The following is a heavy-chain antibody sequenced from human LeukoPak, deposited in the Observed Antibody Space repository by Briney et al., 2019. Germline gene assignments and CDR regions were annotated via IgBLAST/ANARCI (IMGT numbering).Heavy chain of an antibody. CDR3: ARDAYYYDSSGYYYYGMDV. V-gene: IGHV4-59*01. CDR1: GGSISSYY. J-gene: IGHJ6*02. D-gene: IGHD3-22*01. CDR2: IYHSGST. Sequence: PSETLSLTCTVSGGSISSYYWSWIRQPPGKGLEWIGYIYHSGSTYYNPSLKSRVTISVDTSKNQFSLKLSSVTAADTAVYYCARDAYYYDSSGYYYYGMDVWGQGTTVTVSS.